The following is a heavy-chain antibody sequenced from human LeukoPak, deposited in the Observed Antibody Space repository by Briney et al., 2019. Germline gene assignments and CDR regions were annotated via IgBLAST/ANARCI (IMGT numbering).Heavy chain of an antibody. Sequence: SETLSLNCNVSGGSISSYYWRWIRQPPGPGLEWIAYFDYSGSTNYNPSLKSRVTISVDTSKNQFSLKLSSVTAADTAVYYCAGSPGSTCDRWFAPWGQGTLVTVSS. J-gene: IGHJ5*02. V-gene: IGHV4-59*13. CDR1: GGSISSYY. D-gene: IGHD6-13*01. CDR3: AGSPGSTCDRWFAP. CDR2: FDYSGST.